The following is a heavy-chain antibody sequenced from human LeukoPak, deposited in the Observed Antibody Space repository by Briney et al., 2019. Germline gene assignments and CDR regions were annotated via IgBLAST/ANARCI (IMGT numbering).Heavy chain of an antibody. CDR1: GGSISSHY. CDR2: IYYSGST. V-gene: IGHV4-59*11. CDR3: ARVLAAAGNNWFDP. D-gene: IGHD6-13*01. Sequence: SETLSLTCTVSGGSISSHYWSWIRQPPGKGLEWIGYIYYSGSTNYNPSLKSRVTIAIDTSKNQFSLKLSSVTAADTAVYYCARVLAAAGNNWFDPWGQGTLVTVSS. J-gene: IGHJ5*02.